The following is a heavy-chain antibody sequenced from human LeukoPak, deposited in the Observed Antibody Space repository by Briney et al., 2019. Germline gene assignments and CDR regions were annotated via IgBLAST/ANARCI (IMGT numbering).Heavy chain of an antibody. CDR1: GFTFSNYG. J-gene: IGHJ4*02. Sequence: QPGGSLRLSCAASGFTFSNYGMHWVRQAPGKGLEWVAVIWYDGSHKYYADSVKGRFTISRDNSKNTLYLEMNSLSAEDTAVYYCAREYRSGWTGLGYWGQGILVIVSS. CDR2: IWYDGSHK. V-gene: IGHV3-33*08. D-gene: IGHD6-19*01. CDR3: AREYRSGWTGLGY.